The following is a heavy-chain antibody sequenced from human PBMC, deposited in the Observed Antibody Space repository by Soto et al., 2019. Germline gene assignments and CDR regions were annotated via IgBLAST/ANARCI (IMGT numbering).Heavy chain of an antibody. Sequence: SVKVSCKASGGTFSSYAISWVRQAPGQGLEWMGGIIPIFGTANYAQKFQGRATITADKSTSTAYMELSSLRSEDTAVYYCAGTHYYDSSGYEGMDVWGQGPTVTVSS. CDR1: GGTFSSYA. D-gene: IGHD3-22*01. CDR3: AGTHYYDSSGYEGMDV. CDR2: IIPIFGTA. V-gene: IGHV1-69*06. J-gene: IGHJ6*02.